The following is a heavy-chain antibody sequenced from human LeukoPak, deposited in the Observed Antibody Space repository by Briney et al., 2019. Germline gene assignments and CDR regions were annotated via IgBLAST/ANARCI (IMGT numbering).Heavy chain of an antibody. CDR2: IYHSGST. V-gene: IGHV4-38-2*02. Sequence: SETLSLTCTVSGYSISSGYYWGWIRQPPGKGLEWIGSIYHSGSTYYNPSLKSRVTISVDTSKNQFSLKLSSVTAADTVVYYCARDRTTMVRGVIISPPLFAFDIWGQGTMVAVSS. CDR1: GYSISSGYY. J-gene: IGHJ3*02. CDR3: ARDRTTMVRGVIISPPLFAFDI. D-gene: IGHD3-10*01.